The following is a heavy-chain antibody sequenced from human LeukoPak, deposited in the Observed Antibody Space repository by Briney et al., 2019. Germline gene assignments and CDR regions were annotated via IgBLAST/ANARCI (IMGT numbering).Heavy chain of an antibody. Sequence: GASVKVSYKASGYTFTGYYMHWVRQAPGQGLEWMGGIIPIFGTANYAQKFQGRVTITADESTSTAYMELSSLRSEDTAVYYCATEVEVAAARSVFQHWGQGTLVTVSS. CDR2: IIPIFGTA. V-gene: IGHV1-69*13. J-gene: IGHJ1*01. D-gene: IGHD2-15*01. CDR3: ATEVEVAAARSVFQH. CDR1: GYTFTGYY.